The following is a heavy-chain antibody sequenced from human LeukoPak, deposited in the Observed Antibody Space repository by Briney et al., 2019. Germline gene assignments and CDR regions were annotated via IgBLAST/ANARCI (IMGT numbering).Heavy chain of an antibody. CDR3: ARDLRWGKTTVTPDY. D-gene: IGHD4-17*01. CDR1: GGSISSSSYY. V-gene: IGHV4-39*07. CDR2: IYYSGST. J-gene: IGHJ4*02. Sequence: SETLSLTCTVSGGSISSSSYYWGWIRQPPGKGLEWIGSIYYSGSTYYNPSLKSRVTISVDTSKNQFSLKLSSVTAADTAVYYCARDLRWGKTTVTPDYWGQGTLVTVSS.